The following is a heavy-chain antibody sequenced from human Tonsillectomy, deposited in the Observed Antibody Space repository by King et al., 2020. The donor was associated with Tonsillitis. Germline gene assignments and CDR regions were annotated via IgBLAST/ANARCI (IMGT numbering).Heavy chain of an antibody. D-gene: IGHD5-18*01. V-gene: IGHV5-51*01. Sequence: VQLVESGAEVKKPGESLKISCPGSGYSFTSFWIGWVRQMPGKGLEWMGIIYPADSDTRYSPSFQGQVTITADKSTSTAYLQWSSLKASDTAMYYCARPLGYGQGSVDYWGQGTLVTVSS. CDR2: IYPADSDT. CDR1: GYSFTSFW. CDR3: ARPLGYGQGSVDY. J-gene: IGHJ4*02.